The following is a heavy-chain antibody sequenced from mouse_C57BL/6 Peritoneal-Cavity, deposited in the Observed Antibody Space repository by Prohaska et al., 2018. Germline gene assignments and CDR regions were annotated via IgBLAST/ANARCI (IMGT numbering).Heavy chain of an antibody. D-gene: IGHD4-1*01. V-gene: IGHV1-53*01. CDR1: GYTFTSYW. J-gene: IGHJ3*01. CDR3: ARRGTGDGRSAY. Sequence: GTALVNPGASVKLSCKASGYTFTSYWMHWVKQSPGQGLEWIGNINPSNGGTNYNEKFKSKATLTVDKSSSTAYMQRSSLTSEDSAVYYCARRGTGDGRSAYWGQGTLVKVCA. CDR2: INPSNGGT.